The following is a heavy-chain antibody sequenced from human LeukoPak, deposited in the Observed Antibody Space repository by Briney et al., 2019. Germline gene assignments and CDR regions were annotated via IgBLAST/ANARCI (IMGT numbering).Heavy chain of an antibody. CDR2: MSPNSGNT. J-gene: IGHJ4*02. D-gene: IGHD3-22*01. V-gene: IGHV1-8*01. Sequence: ASVKVSCKASGYTFTSYDINWVRQATGQGLEWMGWMSPNSGNTGYAQKFQGRVTMTRNTSISTAYMELSSLRSEDTAVYYCAKGPAPSYYYDSSGYLTGEYYFDYWGQGTLVTVSS. CDR3: AKGPAPSYYYDSSGYLTGEYYFDY. CDR1: GYTFTSYD.